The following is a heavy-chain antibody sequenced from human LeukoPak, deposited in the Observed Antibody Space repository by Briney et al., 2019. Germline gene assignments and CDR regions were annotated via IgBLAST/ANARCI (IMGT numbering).Heavy chain of an antibody. J-gene: IGHJ4*02. D-gene: IGHD3-22*01. Sequence: SETLSLTCAVYGGSFSGYYWSWIRQPPGKGLEWIGEINHSGSTNYNPSLKSRVTISVDTSKNQFSLKLSSVTAADTAVYYCARVLSDSSGYYYFDYWGQGTLVTVSS. V-gene: IGHV4-34*01. CDR1: GGSFSGYY. CDR3: ARVLSDSSGYYYFDY. CDR2: INHSGST.